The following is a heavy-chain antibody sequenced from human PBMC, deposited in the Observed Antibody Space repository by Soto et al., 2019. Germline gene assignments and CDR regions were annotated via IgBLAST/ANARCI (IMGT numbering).Heavy chain of an antibody. D-gene: IGHD3-10*01. J-gene: IGHJ6*02. CDR3: ARLDYGFGATIDV. CDR1: GGSVSSGTYY. Sequence: QLQLQESGPGLVKPSETLSLTCTVSGGSVSSGTYYWGWIRQPPGKGLEWIGSIDYSVTTYYNPSHKRRVPISVDTSNTQFSLKLTSVPAADTAVYYCARLDYGFGATIDVWGQGTTVTVSS. CDR2: IDYSVTT. V-gene: IGHV4-39*01.